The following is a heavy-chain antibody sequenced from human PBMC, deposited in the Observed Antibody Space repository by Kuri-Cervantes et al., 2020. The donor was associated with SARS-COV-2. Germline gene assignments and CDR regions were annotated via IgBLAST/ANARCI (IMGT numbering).Heavy chain of an antibody. V-gene: IGHV3-30*02. CDR2: MHYDGSNK. J-gene: IGHJ4*02. D-gene: IGHD2-2*02. Sequence: GGSLRLSCAASGFTFSSYAMHWVRQAPGKGLEWVAFMHYDGSNKYYADSVKGRFTISRDNSKNTLYLEMNSLGGEDTAVYYCAKDMDRYCSTTNCFTSDSWGQGTLVTVSS. CDR3: AKDMDRYCSTTNCFTSDS. CDR1: GFTFSSYA.